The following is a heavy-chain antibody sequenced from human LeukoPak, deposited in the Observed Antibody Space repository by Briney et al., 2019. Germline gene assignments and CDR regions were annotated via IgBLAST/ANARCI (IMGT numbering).Heavy chain of an antibody. CDR1: GGSISSYY. V-gene: IGHV4-59*01. D-gene: IGHD1-14*01. CDR3: ARGYTPYYFDY. J-gene: IGHJ4*02. CDR2: IYYSGST. Sequence: SETLSLTCTVSGGSISSYYWSWIQQPPGKGLEWIGYIYYSGSTNYNPSLKSRVTISVDTSKNQFSLKLSSVTAADTAVYYCARGYTPYYFDYWGQGTLVTVSS.